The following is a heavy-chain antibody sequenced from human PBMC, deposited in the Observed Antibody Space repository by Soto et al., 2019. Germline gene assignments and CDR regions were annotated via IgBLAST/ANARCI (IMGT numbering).Heavy chain of an antibody. J-gene: IGHJ2*01. CDR2: IFHDGTA. CDR1: GVSISSGNW. CDR3: VRDRADFSSTYYHYFSV. V-gene: IGHV4-4*02. Sequence: QVKLQESGPGLATPSGTLSLTCAVSGVSISSGNWWTWVRQTPQRGLEYIGEIFHDGTANYYPSFQRRVAISVDTSKNEFSLNLTSVTAADTAVYYCVRDRADFSSTYYHYFSVWGRGIQVTVSS. D-gene: IGHD2-2*01.